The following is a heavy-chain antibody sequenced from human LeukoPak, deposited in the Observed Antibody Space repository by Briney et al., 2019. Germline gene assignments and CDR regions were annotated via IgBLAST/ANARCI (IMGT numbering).Heavy chain of an antibody. CDR3: AKDAQRGFDYSNSLEN. V-gene: IGHV3-33*06. CDR2: IWNDASNQ. CDR1: HFTLRHYG. Sequence: GQSLTLSCVASHFTLRHYGMRWVRQAPGKGLEWVSVIWNDASNQYYADSVKGRFTISRDNSQNTVYLQMNSLRAEDTAVYYCAKDAQRGFDYSNSLENWGQGALVIVSS. J-gene: IGHJ4*02. D-gene: IGHD4-11*01.